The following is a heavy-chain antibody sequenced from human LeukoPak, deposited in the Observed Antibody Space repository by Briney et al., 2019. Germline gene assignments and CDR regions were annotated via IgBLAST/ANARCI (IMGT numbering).Heavy chain of an antibody. V-gene: IGHV4-39*07. CDR2: IYYSGST. J-gene: IGHJ4*02. CDR3: ARVDY. CDR1: GGSISSYY. Sequence: SETLSLTCTVSGGSISSYYWSWVRQPPGKGLEWIGSIYYSGSTYYNPSLKSRVTISVDTSKNQFSLKLSSVTAADTAVYYCARVDYWGQGTLVTVSS.